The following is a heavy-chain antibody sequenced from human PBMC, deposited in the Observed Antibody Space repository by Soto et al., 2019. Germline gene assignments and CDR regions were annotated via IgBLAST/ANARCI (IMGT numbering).Heavy chain of an antibody. Sequence: GGSLRLSCAASGFTFSSYSMNWVLQAPWKGLEWVSYISSSSSSIYYGDSVKGRFSISRDNAKNSLYLQMNSLRAEDTAVYYCGKDGAQGLMVGSWGQGTLVTVSS. J-gene: IGHJ5*02. CDR2: ISSSSSSI. V-gene: IGHV3-48*01. CDR3: GKDGAQGLMVGS. D-gene: IGHD6-19*01. CDR1: GFTFSSYS.